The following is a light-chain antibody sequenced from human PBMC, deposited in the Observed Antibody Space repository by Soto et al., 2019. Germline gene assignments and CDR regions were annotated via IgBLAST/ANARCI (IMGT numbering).Light chain of an antibody. CDR3: QQYNNWLT. CDR1: QSVSSN. V-gene: IGKV3-15*01. CDR2: DAS. Sequence: EIVMTQSPATVSVSPGERATLSCRASQSVSSNLAWYQQKPGQAPRLLIYDASTRATGIPARFSGSGSGTEFTLTISSLQSEDFAVYYCQQYNNWLTFGGGTKVEIK. J-gene: IGKJ4*01.